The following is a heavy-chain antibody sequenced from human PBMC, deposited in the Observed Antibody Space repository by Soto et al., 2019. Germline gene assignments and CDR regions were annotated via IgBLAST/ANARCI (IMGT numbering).Heavy chain of an antibody. V-gene: IGHV3-21*01. D-gene: IGHD2-2*01. CDR2: ISSIGSDL. J-gene: IGHJ4*02. Sequence: EVQLVESGGSLVKPGGSLRLSCGTSGFTFSDYSMNWVRQAPGQGLEWVSSISSIGSDLSYADSVRGRFTISRDNGKNSLYLQMNSQRDEDTAVFYCARRGVGCSSRRCYCDYWSQGTLVTVSS. CDR1: GFTFSDYS. CDR3: ARRGVGCSSRRCYCDY.